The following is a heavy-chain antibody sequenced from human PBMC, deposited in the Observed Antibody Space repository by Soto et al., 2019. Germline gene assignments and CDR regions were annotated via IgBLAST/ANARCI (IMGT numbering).Heavy chain of an antibody. CDR3: ARHGYSYGSRYYYYMDV. J-gene: IGHJ6*03. Sequence: SETLSLTCTVSGDSISSSSYYWGWIRQPPGKGLEWIGSIYYSGSTYYNPSLKSRVTISVDTSKNQFSLKLSSVTAADTAVYYCARHGYSYGSRYYYYMDVWGKGTTVTVSS. V-gene: IGHV4-39*01. CDR2: IYYSGST. CDR1: GDSISSSSYY. D-gene: IGHD5-18*01.